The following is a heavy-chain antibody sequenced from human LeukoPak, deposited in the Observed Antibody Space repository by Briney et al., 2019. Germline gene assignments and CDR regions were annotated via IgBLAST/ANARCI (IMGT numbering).Heavy chain of an antibody. CDR3: ARVYSTIYGDYGDY. V-gene: IGHV3-48*01. CDR2: ISSSSSTI. J-gene: IGHJ4*02. Sequence: GGSLRLSCAASEFTFSSYSMNWVRQAPGKGLEWVSYISSSSSTIYYADSVKGRFTISRDNAKNSLYLQMNSLRAEDTAVYYCARVYSTIYGDYGDYWGQGTLVTVSS. D-gene: IGHD4-17*01. CDR1: EFTFSSYS.